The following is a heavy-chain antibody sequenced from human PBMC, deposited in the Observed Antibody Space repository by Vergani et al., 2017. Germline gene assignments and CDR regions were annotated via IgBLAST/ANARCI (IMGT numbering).Heavy chain of an antibody. CDR2: INPSGGHT. Sequence: QVQVVQSGAEVKKSGASVKVSCKTSGYTFSNYYMHWVRQAPGQGLEWMGIINPSGGHTKYAQKFQGRVTMTRDTSTSTVYMELSSLRSEDTAIYYCARGDYDILTGYRYWGQGTLVTVSA. D-gene: IGHD3-9*01. CDR1: GYTFSNYY. V-gene: IGHV1-46*03. J-gene: IGHJ4*02. CDR3: ARGDYDILTGYRY.